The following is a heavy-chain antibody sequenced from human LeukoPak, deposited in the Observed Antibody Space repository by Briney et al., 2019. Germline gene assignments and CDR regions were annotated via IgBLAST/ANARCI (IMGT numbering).Heavy chain of an antibody. Sequence: GGSLRLSCAASGFTFSSYAMHWVRQAPGKGLEWVAVISYDGSNKYYADSVKGRFTISRDNSKNTLYLQMNSLRAEDTAVYYCARGPVVTRDDAFDIWGQGTMVTVSS. CDR2: ISYDGSNK. V-gene: IGHV3-30*04. CDR3: ARGPVVTRDDAFDI. J-gene: IGHJ3*02. D-gene: IGHD4-23*01. CDR1: GFTFSSYA.